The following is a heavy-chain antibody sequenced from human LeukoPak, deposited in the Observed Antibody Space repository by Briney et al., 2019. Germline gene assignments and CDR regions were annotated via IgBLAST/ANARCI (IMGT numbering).Heavy chain of an antibody. V-gene: IGHV3-30*01. Sequence: GGSLRRSGAASGFTFSSYHMHWVRQAPGKGLEGVAIISYDGSYEYYADSVKGRFTISRDKSKNTVSLQMNSLRTEDSAVYYCARGFWSGGHYMDVWGRGTTVAVSS. CDR1: GFTFSSYH. CDR2: ISYDGSYE. J-gene: IGHJ6*03. CDR3: ARGFWSGGHYMDV. D-gene: IGHD3-3*01.